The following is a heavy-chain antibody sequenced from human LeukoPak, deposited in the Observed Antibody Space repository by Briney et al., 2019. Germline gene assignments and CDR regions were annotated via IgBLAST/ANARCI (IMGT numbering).Heavy chain of an antibody. D-gene: IGHD3-9*01. CDR1: GYTFTSYD. CDR3: ARVEFRYGAFGFDI. Sequence: ASVNVSCKASGYTFTSYDINWVRQATGQGLEWMGWMNPNSGNTGYAQKFQGSVTITRNTSISTAYMELSSLRSEDTAVYYCARVEFRYGAFGFDIWGNVTIVTFSS. V-gene: IGHV1-8*03. CDR2: MNPNSGNT. J-gene: IGHJ3*02.